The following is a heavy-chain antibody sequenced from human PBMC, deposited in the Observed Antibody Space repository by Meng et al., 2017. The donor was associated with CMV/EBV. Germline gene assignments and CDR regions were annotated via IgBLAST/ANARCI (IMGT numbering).Heavy chain of an antibody. CDR3: ARHFSSTSCSDY. V-gene: IGHV5-51*01. CDR2: IYPGDSDT. Sequence: GGSLRLSCKGSGYSFTSYWIGWVRQMPGKGLGWLGIIYPGDSDTRYSPSFQGQVTISADKSISTAYLQWSSLKASDTAMYYCARHFSSTSCSDYWGQGTLVTVSS. CDR1: GYSFTSYW. J-gene: IGHJ4*02. D-gene: IGHD2-2*01.